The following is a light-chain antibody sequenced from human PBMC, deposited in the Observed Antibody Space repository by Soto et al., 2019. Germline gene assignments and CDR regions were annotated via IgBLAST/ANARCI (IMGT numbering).Light chain of an antibody. CDR1: QSINSN. V-gene: IGKV3-15*01. CDR2: GAS. J-gene: IGKJ1*01. Sequence: EIVMTQSPATLSVSPGERATLSCRASQSINSNLAWYQQKPGQTPRLPLYGASTMPTGIPARFSGSGSGTDFTLTISSLQSEDFAVYYCQQYNNWWTFGQGTKVEIK. CDR3: QQYNNWWT.